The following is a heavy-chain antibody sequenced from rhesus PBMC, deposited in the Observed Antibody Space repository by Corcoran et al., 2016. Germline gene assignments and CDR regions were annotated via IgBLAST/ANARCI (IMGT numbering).Heavy chain of an antibody. CDR2: VDPENGEA. V-gene: IGHV1-111*02. J-gene: IGHJ4*01. CDR3: ATGYSSGWYYFDY. Sequence: EVQLLQSGAEVKKPGASVKISCKASGYTFTDFYLHWVRQAPVQGLEWRGRVDPENGEAIHAQKFQNKVTITADTSTDTAYMELSSLRSEDTAVYYCATGYSSGWYYFDYWGQGVLVTVSS. D-gene: IGHD6-31*01. CDR1: GYTFTDFY.